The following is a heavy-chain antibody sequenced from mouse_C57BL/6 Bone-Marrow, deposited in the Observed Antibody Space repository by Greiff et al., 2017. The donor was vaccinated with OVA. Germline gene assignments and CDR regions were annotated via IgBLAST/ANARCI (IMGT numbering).Heavy chain of an antibody. CDR1: GYTFTGYW. Sequence: SGAELMKPGASVKLSCKATGYTFTGYWIEWVKQRPGHGLEWIGEILPGSGSTNYKEKFKGKATFTADTSSNTAYMQLSSLTTEDSAIYYWARWCYYSWYFDVWGTGTTVTVSS. J-gene: IGHJ1*03. D-gene: IGHD2-1*01. CDR2: ILPGSGST. CDR3: ARWCYYSWYFDV. V-gene: IGHV1-9*01.